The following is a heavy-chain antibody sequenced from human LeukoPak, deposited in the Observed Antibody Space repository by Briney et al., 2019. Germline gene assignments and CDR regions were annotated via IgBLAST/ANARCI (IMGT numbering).Heavy chain of an antibody. V-gene: IGHV4-39*07. D-gene: IGHD6-6*01. Sequence: SETLSLTCTVSGGSISSSSYYWGWIRQPPGKGLEWIGSIYYSGSTYYNPSLKSRVTISVDTSKNQFSLKPSSVTAADTAVYYCATLYSSSTWFDPWGQGTLVTVSS. CDR2: IYYSGST. CDR3: ATLYSSSTWFDP. CDR1: GGSISSSSYY. J-gene: IGHJ5*02.